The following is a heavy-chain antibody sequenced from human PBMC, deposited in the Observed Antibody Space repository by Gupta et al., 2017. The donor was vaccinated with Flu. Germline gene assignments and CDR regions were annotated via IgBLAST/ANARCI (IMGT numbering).Heavy chain of an antibody. V-gene: IGHV1-46*01. CDR1: GYTFTSYH. D-gene: IGHD2-2*01. CDR3: ARGLCPYSPSDY. J-gene: IGHJ4*02. Sequence: QVELVQSGAEMKKPGASVRVSCKASGYTFTSYHIKGVRQAPGQGLDWMGRINPSGGSPTYAQKFQGRVTLSTDTSTSTVFLEVTSLQSEDTAVYYCARGLCPYSPSDYWGQGTLLTVSS. CDR2: INPSGGSP.